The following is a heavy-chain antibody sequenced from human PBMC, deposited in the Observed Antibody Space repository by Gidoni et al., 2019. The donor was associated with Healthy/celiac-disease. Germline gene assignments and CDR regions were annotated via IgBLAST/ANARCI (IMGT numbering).Heavy chain of an antibody. V-gene: IGHV3-33*01. Sequence: QVQLVESGGGVVQPGRSLRLYCAASGFTFSSYGMHWVRQAPGKGLEWVAVIWYDGSNKYYADSVKGRFTISRDNSKNTLYLQMNSLRAEDTAVYYCAREDGPYWGQGTLVTVSS. CDR2: IWYDGSNK. CDR3: AREDGPY. CDR1: GFTFSSYG. J-gene: IGHJ4*02.